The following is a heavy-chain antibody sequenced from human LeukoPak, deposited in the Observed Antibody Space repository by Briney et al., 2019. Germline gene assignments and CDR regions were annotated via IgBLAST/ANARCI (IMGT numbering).Heavy chain of an antibody. Sequence: SETLSLTCTVSGGSISSSSYYWGWIRQPPGKGQEWIGSIYYSGSTYYNPSLKSRVTISVDTSKNQFSLKLSSVTAADTAVYYCASSLRYVIVVVISEAFDIWGQGTMVTVSS. CDR3: ASSLRYVIVVVISEAFDI. D-gene: IGHD3-22*01. CDR1: GGSISSSSYY. V-gene: IGHV4-39*01. CDR2: IYYSGST. J-gene: IGHJ3*02.